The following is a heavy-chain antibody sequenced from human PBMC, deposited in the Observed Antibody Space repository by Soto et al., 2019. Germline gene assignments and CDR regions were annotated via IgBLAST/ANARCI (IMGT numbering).Heavy chain of an antibody. CDR3: ARGEGGPRWGSIDY. V-gene: IGHV1-2*04. CDR2: INPNSGGT. Sequence: QVQLVQSGAEVKKPGASVKVSCKASGYTFTGYYMHWVRQAPGQGLEWMGWINPNSGGTNYAQKFQGWVTMPXXTXLSTAYMELSRLRSDDTAVYYCARGEGGPRWGSIDYWGQGTLVTVSS. J-gene: IGHJ4*02. D-gene: IGHD2-21*01. CDR1: GYTFTGYY.